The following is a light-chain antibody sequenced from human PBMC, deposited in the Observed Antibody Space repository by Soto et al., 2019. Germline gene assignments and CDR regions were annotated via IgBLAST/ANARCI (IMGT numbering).Light chain of an antibody. CDR1: TGTVTSGHY. V-gene: IGLV7-46*01. CDR2: DTS. CDR3: LPPTGGVGV. J-gene: IGLJ3*02. Sequence: QTVVTQEPSLTVSPGGTVTLTCGSSTGTVTSGHYPYWFQQKPGQAPRTLIYDTSNRHSWAPARFSGSLLGGKAALTLSGARPGGGPDYSCLPPTGGVGVFGGGTKLPVL.